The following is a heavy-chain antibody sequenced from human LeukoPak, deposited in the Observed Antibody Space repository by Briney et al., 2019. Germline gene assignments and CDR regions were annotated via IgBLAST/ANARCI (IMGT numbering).Heavy chain of an antibody. J-gene: IGHJ4*02. D-gene: IGHD3-10*01. CDR1: GYTFTDYY. CDR2: VNPDSGGT. V-gene: IGHV1-2*02. CDR3: ARGYYGSGSYLRRDFDY. Sequence: ASVKVSCRASGYTFTDYYIQWVRQAPGQGLEWMGWVNPDSGGTNYAQKLQGRVTMTTDTSTSTAYMELRSLRSDDTAVYYCARGYYGSGSYLRRDFDYWGQGTLVTVSS.